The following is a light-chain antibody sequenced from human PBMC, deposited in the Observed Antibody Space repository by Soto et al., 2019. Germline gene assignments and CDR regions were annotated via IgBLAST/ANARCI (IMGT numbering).Light chain of an antibody. CDR1: SSNIGSHT. CDR3: AAWDDSLNGSYV. J-gene: IGLJ1*01. CDR2: SNN. Sequence: QSVLTQPPSASGTPGQRVTSACDGSSSNIGSHTVHWYQQLPGTAPKLLIYSNNQRPSGVPDRFSGSKSGTSASLAISGLQSEDEVYYYCAAWDDSLNGSYVFGTGTKLTVL. V-gene: IGLV1-44*01.